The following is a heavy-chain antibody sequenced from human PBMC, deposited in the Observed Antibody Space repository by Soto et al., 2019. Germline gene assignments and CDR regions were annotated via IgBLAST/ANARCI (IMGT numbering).Heavy chain of an antibody. J-gene: IGHJ4*02. V-gene: IGHV4-59*01. D-gene: IGHD5-18*01. CDR1: GGSIGSYY. CDR3: ARHYGYTYGPDY. Sequence: SETLSLTCTVSGGSIGSYYWIWIRQPPGKGLEWIGHVYYSGTTNYNPSLESRVTISVDASKNQFSLRLTSVTAADTAVYYCARHYGYTYGPDYWGQGAQVTVSS. CDR2: VYYSGTT.